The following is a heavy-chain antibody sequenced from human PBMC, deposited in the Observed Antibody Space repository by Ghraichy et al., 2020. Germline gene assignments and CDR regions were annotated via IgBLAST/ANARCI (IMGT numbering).Heavy chain of an antibody. Sequence: SQTLSLTCTVSGGSVSGYFWTWVRQPAGKGLEWIGRVFVSGDTNYNPSLKSRLTISLDTSKNQFSLTLTSVTAADTALYYCARESVAVAGLDSWGQGIPVTVSS. D-gene: IGHD6-19*01. V-gene: IGHV4-4*07. CDR2: VFVSGDT. J-gene: IGHJ4*02. CDR3: ARESVAVAGLDS. CDR1: GGSVSGYF.